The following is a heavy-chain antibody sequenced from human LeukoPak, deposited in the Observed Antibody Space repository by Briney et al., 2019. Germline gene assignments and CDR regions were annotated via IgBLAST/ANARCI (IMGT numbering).Heavy chain of an antibody. CDR1: GGSISSYY. CDR3: AREGGGDILTGYVSG. CDR2: IYYSGST. J-gene: IGHJ4*02. V-gene: IGHV4-59*01. D-gene: IGHD3-9*01. Sequence: SETLSLTCTVSGGSISSYYWSWLRQPAGKGLEWIGYIYYSGSTNYNPSLKSRVTISVDTSKNQFSLKLSSVNAADTAVYYCAREGGGDILTGYVSGWGQGTLVTVSS.